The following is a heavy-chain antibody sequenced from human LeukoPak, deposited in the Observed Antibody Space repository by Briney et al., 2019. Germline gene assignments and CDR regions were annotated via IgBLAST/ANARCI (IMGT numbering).Heavy chain of an antibody. J-gene: IGHJ3*02. D-gene: IGHD6-19*01. CDR3: ASVGAYTQWLVGAFDI. CDR1: GFTFSSYA. CDR2: ISYDGSNK. V-gene: IGHV3-30-3*01. Sequence: QPGGSLRLSCAASGFTFSSYAMHWVRQAPGKGLEWVAVISYDGSNKYYADSVKGRFTISRDNSKNTLYLQMNSLRAEDTAVYYCASVGAYTQWLVGAFDIWGQGTVVTVSS.